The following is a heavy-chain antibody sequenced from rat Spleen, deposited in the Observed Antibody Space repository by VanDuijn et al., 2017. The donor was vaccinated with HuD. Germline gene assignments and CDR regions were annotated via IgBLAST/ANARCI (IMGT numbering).Heavy chain of an antibody. V-gene: IGHV2-32*01. CDR3: FLSGEGY. CDR2: MWSDGDT. CDR1: GFSLTSYH. D-gene: IGHD1-1*01. Sequence: QVQLKESGPGLVQPSQTLSLTCTVSGFSLTSYHVHWVRQPPGKGLEWMGVMWSDGDTAYNSGLKSRLTITRDTSKSQVFLKMSSLQTEDTAVYYCFLSGEGYWGQGVMVTVSS. J-gene: IGHJ2*01.